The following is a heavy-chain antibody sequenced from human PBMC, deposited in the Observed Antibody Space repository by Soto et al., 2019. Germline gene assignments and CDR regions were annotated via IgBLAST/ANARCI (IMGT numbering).Heavy chain of an antibody. J-gene: IGHJ6*02. CDR2: INHSGTT. Sequence: LSLTCGVYRGSFSDFYWSWVRQTPGGGLEWIGEINHSGTTNYNPSFQNRVTISVDKSTNNFSLKMTSVTAADAAVYYCARGRGYVYGSNFYGLDVWGQGTTVTVSS. D-gene: IGHD6-25*01. V-gene: IGHV4-34*01. CDR1: RGSFSDFY. CDR3: ARGRGYVYGSNFYGLDV.